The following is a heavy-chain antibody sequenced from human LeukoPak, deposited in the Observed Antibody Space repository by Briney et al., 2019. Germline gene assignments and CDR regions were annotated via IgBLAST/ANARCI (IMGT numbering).Heavy chain of an antibody. CDR1: GFTFSSYA. CDR3: AALGVPGIEFDY. Sequence: GGSLRLSCAASGFTFSSYAMSWVRQAPGKGLEWVSLISWDGGSTYYADSVKGRFTISRDNSKNSLYLQMNSLRTEDTALYYCAALGVPGIEFDYWGQGTLVTVSS. D-gene: IGHD1-1*01. J-gene: IGHJ4*02. CDR2: ISWDGGST. V-gene: IGHV3-43*01.